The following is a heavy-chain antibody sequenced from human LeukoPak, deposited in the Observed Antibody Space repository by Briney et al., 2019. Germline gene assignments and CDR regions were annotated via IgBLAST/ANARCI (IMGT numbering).Heavy chain of an antibody. CDR2: IRYDGSNK. D-gene: IGHD2-15*01. CDR3: AKDGGYCSGGSCYSGGFDP. CDR1: GFTFSSYG. Sequence: GGSLRLSCAASGFTFSSYGMHWVRQAPGKGLEWVAFIRYDGSNKYYADSVKGRFTISRDNSKNTLYLQMNSLRAEDTAVYYCAKDGGYCSGGSCYSGGFDPWGQGTLVTVSS. V-gene: IGHV3-30*02. J-gene: IGHJ5*02.